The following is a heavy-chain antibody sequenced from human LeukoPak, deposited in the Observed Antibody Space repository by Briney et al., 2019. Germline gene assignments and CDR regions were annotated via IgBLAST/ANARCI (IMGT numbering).Heavy chain of an antibody. CDR1: GGSFSGYY. CDR3: ARGITGMTYYYYYYMDV. V-gene: IGHV4-34*01. Sequence: PSETLSLTCAVYGGSFSGYYWSWIRQPPGKGLEWIGEINHSGSTNYNPSLKSRVTISVDTSKNQFSLKLSSVTAADTAVYYCARGITGMTYYYYYYMDVWGKGTTVTVSS. J-gene: IGHJ6*03. D-gene: IGHD1-20*01. CDR2: INHSGST.